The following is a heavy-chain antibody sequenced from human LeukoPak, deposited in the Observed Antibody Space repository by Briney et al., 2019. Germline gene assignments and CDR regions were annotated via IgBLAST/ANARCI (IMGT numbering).Heavy chain of an antibody. J-gene: IGHJ4*02. CDR1: GSTFSSYG. Sequence: GRSLRLSCAASGSTFSSYGMHWVRQAPGKGLEWVACIRYDGSNKYYADSVKGRFTISRDNSKNTLYLQMNSLRAEDTAVYYCAKEGGLLWDYFDYWGQGTLVTVSS. CDR2: IRYDGSNK. D-gene: IGHD3-16*01. CDR3: AKEGGLLWDYFDY. V-gene: IGHV3-30*02.